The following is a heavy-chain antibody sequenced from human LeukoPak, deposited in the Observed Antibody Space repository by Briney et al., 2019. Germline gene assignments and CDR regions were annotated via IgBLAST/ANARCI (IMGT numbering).Heavy chain of an antibody. CDR3: ARRDYYDSSGDGDY. J-gene: IGHJ4*02. CDR1: GYTFTGYY. CDR2: INPNSGGT. Sequence: GASVKVSCKASGYTFTGYYMHWVRQAPGQGLEWMGWINPNSGGTNYAQKFQGRVTMTRDTSISTAYMELSRLRSDDTAMYYCARRDYYDSSGDGDYWGQGTLVTVSS. D-gene: IGHD3-22*01. V-gene: IGHV1-2*02.